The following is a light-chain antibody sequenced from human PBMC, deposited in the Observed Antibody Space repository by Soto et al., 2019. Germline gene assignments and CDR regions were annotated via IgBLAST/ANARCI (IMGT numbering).Light chain of an antibody. CDR1: SSDVGGYNY. J-gene: IGLJ1*01. CDR3: FSYTSSGTYV. Sequence: QSALTQPPSASGSPGQSVAISCTGTSSDVGGYNYVSWYQQHPGKAPKLMIYEVNKRPSGVSNRFSGSKSGNTASLTISGLQAEDETDYYCFSYTSSGTYVFGTGTKLTVL. V-gene: IGLV2-14*01. CDR2: EVN.